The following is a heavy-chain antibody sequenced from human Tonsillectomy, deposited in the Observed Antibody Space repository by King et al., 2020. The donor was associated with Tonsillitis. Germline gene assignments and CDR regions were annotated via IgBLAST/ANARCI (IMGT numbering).Heavy chain of an antibody. D-gene: IGHD3-22*01. CDR2: ISGSGGST. J-gene: IGHJ3*02. CDR1: GFTFSSYA. CDR3: AKDLYESSGYLADDAFDI. V-gene: IGHV3-23*04. Sequence: VQLVESGGGLVQPGGSLRLSCAASGFTFSSYAMSWVRQAPGKGLEWVSAISGSGGSTYYADSVKGRFTISRDNSKNTLYLQMNSLRAEDTAVYYCAKDLYESSGYLADDAFDIWGQGTMVTVSS.